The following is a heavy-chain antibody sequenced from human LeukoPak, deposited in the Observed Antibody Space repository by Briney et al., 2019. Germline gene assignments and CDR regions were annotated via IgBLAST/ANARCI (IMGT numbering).Heavy chain of an antibody. Sequence: GGSLRLSCAASGFTFSSYAMSWVRQAPGKGLEGVSAISGSGGSTYYADSVKGRFTISRDNSKNTLYLQMNSLRAEDTAVYYCAVKWFGDRKWVGNYMDVWGKGTTVTISS. CDR1: GFTFSSYA. J-gene: IGHJ6*03. CDR3: AVKWFGDRKWVGNYMDV. CDR2: ISGSGGST. V-gene: IGHV3-23*01. D-gene: IGHD3-10*01.